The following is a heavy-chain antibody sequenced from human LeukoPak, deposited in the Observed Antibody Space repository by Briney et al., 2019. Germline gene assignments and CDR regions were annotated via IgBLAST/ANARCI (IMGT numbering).Heavy chain of an antibody. D-gene: IGHD4-23*01. J-gene: IGHJ4*02. CDR1: GGSISSYY. CDR3: ARERYGGFDY. CDR2: IYYSGST. Sequence: PSETLSLTCTVSGGSISSYYWSWIRQPPGKGLEWIGYIYYSGSTNYNPSLKSRVTISVDTSKSQFSLKLSSVTAADTAVYYCARERYGGFDYWGQGTLVTVSS. V-gene: IGHV4-59*01.